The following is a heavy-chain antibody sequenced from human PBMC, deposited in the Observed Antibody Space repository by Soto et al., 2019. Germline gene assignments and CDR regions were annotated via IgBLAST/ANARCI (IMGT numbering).Heavy chain of an antibody. D-gene: IGHD7-27*01. CDR1: GFTFDDYA. CDR3: AKDSLSTLNGDVIDS. J-gene: IGHJ4*02. Sequence: EVQLVEAGGGLIQPGRSLRLSCAVSGFTFDDYAMHWVRRVPGKGLEWVAGISWSGDTVGYAGSVKGRFTISRDNAKNSLFLQMNSLRPEDTALYYCAKDSLSTLNGDVIDSWGQGTLVSVSS. CDR2: ISWSGDTV. V-gene: IGHV3-9*01.